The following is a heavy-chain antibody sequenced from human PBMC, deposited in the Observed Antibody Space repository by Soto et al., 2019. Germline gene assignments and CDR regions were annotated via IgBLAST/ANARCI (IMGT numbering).Heavy chain of an antibody. CDR1: GGSMSSQY. V-gene: IGHV4-59*11. J-gene: IGHJ4*02. CDR3: ARGGSAWSNDY. Sequence: SETLSLTCTVSGGSMSSQYWGWIRQPPGKGLEWIGYIYNSGSTNYNPSLKSRVTISVDTSKNQFSLKLSSVTAADTAVYYCARGGSAWSNDYWGQGALVTVSS. D-gene: IGHD6-19*01. CDR2: IYNSGST.